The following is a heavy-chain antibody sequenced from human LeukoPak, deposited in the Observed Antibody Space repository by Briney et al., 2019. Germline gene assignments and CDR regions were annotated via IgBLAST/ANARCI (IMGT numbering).Heavy chain of an antibody. Sequence: GGSLRLSCAASGFTFSSYSMNWVRQAPGKGLEWVSSISSSSSYIYYADSVKGRFTISRDNFENRVYLQMNSLRVEDTAVYYCAKDIDWLAFEDWGQGTLVTVSS. V-gene: IGHV3-21*04. CDR2: ISSSSSYI. J-gene: IGHJ4*02. D-gene: IGHD6-19*01. CDR1: GFTFSSYS. CDR3: AKDIDWLAFED.